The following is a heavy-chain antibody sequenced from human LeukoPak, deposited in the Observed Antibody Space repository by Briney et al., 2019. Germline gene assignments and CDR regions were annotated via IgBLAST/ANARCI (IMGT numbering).Heavy chain of an antibody. CDR3: ARDRLAGDYGDFYFDY. V-gene: IGHV3-33*01. Sequence: PGRSLRLSCAASGFTFSSYGMHWVRQAPGKGLEWVAVIWYDGSNKYYADSVKGRFAISRDNSKNTLYLQMNSLRAEDTAVYYCARDRLAGDYGDFYFDYWGQGTLVTVSS. J-gene: IGHJ4*02. CDR1: GFTFSSYG. D-gene: IGHD4-17*01. CDR2: IWYDGSNK.